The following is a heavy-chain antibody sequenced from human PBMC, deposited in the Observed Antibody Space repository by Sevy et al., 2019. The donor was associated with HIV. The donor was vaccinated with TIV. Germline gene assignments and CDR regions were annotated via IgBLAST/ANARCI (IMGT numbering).Heavy chain of an antibody. CDR1: GGTFSSYG. CDR3: ARGGATGTRVY. Sequence: ASVKVSCKASGGTFSSYGLSWVRQAPGQVLEWMGGIIPIFGKVNYAQKFQGRVTITADESTSTAYMELSSLRSEDTAVYYCARGGATGTRVYWGQGTLVTVSS. V-gene: IGHV1-69*13. J-gene: IGHJ4*02. CDR2: IIPIFGKV. D-gene: IGHD1-1*01.